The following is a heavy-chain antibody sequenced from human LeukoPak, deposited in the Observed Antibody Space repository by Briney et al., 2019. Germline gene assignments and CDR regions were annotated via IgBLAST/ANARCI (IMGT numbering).Heavy chain of an antibody. V-gene: IGHV4-39*07. CDR2: IYYSGST. CDR1: GGSISRSTYY. Sequence: SETLSLTCTVSGGSISRSTYYWGWIRQPPGKGLEWIGSIYYSGSTYYNPSLKSRVTISVDKSKNQFSLKLSSVTAADTAVYYCARVETCSGGSCYEVGAFDIWGQGTMVTVSS. CDR3: ARVETCSGGSCYEVGAFDI. D-gene: IGHD2-15*01. J-gene: IGHJ3*02.